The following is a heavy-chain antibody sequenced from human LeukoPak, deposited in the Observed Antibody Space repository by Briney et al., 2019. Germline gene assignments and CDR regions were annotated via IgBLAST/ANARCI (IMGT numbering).Heavy chain of an antibody. CDR1: GGSISSYY. J-gene: IGHJ5*02. CDR2: IYYSGST. D-gene: IGHD2-2*01. V-gene: IGHV4-59*01. Sequence: SETQSLTCTVSGGSISSYYWSWIRQPPGKGLEWIGYIYYSGSTNYNPSLKSRVTMSVYTSKNQFSLNLSSVTAEDTAVYYCARDMEAHAKIVVVPAASGRGWFDPWGQGTLVTVSS. CDR3: ARDMEAHAKIVVVPAASGRGWFDP.